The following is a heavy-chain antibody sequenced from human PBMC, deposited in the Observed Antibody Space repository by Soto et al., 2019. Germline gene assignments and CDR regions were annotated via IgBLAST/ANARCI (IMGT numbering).Heavy chain of an antibody. J-gene: IGHJ6*02. V-gene: IGHV4-4*02. CDR3: ARDNRGPKQRLVLRPPYYYYGMDV. CDR2: IYHSGST. D-gene: IGHD6-13*01. CDR1: GGSISSSNW. Sequence: SETLSLTCAVSGGSISSSNWWSWVRQPPGKGLEWIGEIYHSGSTNYNPSPKSRVTIPVDKSKNQFSLKLSSVTAADTAVYYCARDNRGPKQRLVLRPPYYYYGMDVWGQGTTVTVSS.